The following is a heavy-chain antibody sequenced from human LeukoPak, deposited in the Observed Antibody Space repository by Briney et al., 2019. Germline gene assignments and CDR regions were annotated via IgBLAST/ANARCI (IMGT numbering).Heavy chain of an antibody. CDR2: INPNSGGT. D-gene: IGHD6-6*01. V-gene: IGHV1-2*02. CDR1: GYTFTGYY. Sequence: HVASVKVSCKASGYTFTGYYMHWVRQAPGQGLEWMGWINPNSGGTNYAQKFQGRVTMTRDTSISTAYMELRSLRSDDTAVYYCARDPFGYSSSHDYWGQGTLVTVSS. J-gene: IGHJ4*02. CDR3: ARDPFGYSSSHDY.